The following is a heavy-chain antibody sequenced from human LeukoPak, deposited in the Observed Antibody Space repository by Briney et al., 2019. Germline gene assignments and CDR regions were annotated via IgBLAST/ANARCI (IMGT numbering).Heavy chain of an antibody. CDR1: GGSISSYD. D-gene: IGHD2-2*01. V-gene: IGHV4-4*07. Sequence: ASETLSLTCTVSGGSISSYDWSWIRQPAGKGLEGIERIYTSGSTNYNPSLKSRVTISVDTSKNQFSLKLSSVTAADPSGYYLARVSYCSSTSCPNYFDYWGKGTLVTVS. CDR2: IYTSGST. J-gene: IGHJ4*02. CDR3: ARVSYCSSTSCPNYFDY.